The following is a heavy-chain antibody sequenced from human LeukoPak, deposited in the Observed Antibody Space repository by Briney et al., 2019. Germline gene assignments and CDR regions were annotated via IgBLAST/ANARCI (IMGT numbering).Heavy chain of an antibody. CDR1: GGSISSYY. J-gene: IGHJ4*02. Sequence: PSETLSLTCAVSGGSISSYYWSWIRQPPRKGLWRSGDIYYSVSTNYNPSLKSRVTISVDTSKNQFSLKLSSVSAAAPAVYSCASTNVHTAMVKAHYFVYWGQGTLVTVSS. D-gene: IGHD5-18*01. CDR3: ASTNVHTAMVKAHYFVY. V-gene: IGHV4-59*01. CDR2: IYYSVST.